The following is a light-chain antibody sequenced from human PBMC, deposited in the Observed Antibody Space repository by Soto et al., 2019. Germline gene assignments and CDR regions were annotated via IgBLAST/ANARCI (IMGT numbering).Light chain of an antibody. J-gene: IGKJ1*01. CDR3: QQSYTTPWT. Sequence: DIQRAPCRAPLSASVVDRDTINWPASQSISNHLNWYQQKPGKAPKLLIYSTSTLQSGVPSRFSGSGSGTDFPLTISSLQPEDFATYYCQQSYTTPWTFGQGTKVDIK. V-gene: IGKV1-39*01. CDR2: STS. CDR1: QSISNH.